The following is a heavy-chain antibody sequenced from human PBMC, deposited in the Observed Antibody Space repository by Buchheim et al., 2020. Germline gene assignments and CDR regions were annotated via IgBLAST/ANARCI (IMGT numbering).Heavy chain of an antibody. Sequence: QVQLVQSGAEVKKPGASVKVSCKASGYTFTSYYMHWVRQAPGQGLEWMGIINPSGGSTSYAQKFQGRVTMTRDTSTSTVYMELSSLRSEDTAVYYWARDMKRPYYDFWSGYSNWFDPWGQGTL. CDR1: GYTFTSYY. V-gene: IGHV1-46*01. CDR2: INPSGGST. D-gene: IGHD3-3*01. J-gene: IGHJ5*02. CDR3: ARDMKRPYYDFWSGYSNWFDP.